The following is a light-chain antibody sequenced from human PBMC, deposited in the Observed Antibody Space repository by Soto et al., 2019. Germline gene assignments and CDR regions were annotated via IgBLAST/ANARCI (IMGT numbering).Light chain of an antibody. CDR2: GAS. CDR3: QQRSNWPPT. CDR1: QSVSSN. Sequence: EIVRTQSPATLSVSPGERATLSCRASQSVSSNLAWYQQKPGQAPRLLIYGASNRATGIPARFSGSGSGTDFTLTISSLEPEDFAVYYCQQRSNWPPTFGQGTKVDIK. J-gene: IGKJ1*01. V-gene: IGKV3-11*01.